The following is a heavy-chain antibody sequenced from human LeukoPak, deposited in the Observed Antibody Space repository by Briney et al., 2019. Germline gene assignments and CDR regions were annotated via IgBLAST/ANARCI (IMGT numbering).Heavy chain of an antibody. D-gene: IGHD1-7*01. J-gene: IGHJ4*02. CDR1: GFTFSTYA. CDR3: AKVAPYGNYLFHY. CDR2: ISGSAGTT. Sequence: GGSLRLSCAASGFTFSTYAMSWVRQAPGKGLEWVSVISGSAGTTYYADSVKGRFTIARDNSKNTLYLQMNSLGAEDTAVYYCAKVAPYGNYLFHYWGQGTRVTVSS. V-gene: IGHV3-23*01.